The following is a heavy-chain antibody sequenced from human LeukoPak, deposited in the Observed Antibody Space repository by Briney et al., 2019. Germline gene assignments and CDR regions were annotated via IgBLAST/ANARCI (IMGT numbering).Heavy chain of an antibody. CDR2: IGTAGDT. CDR1: GFTLSSYA. Sequence: GGSLRLSCAASGFTLSSYAMHWVRQPAGKGLEWVSAIGTAGDTFYPGSVKGRFTISRENAKKSLFLQMNSLSAGDTAVYYCARQNTPHGNFDYWGQGTLVTVSS. D-gene: IGHD1-26*01. V-gene: IGHV3-13*01. CDR3: ARQNTPHGNFDY. J-gene: IGHJ4*02.